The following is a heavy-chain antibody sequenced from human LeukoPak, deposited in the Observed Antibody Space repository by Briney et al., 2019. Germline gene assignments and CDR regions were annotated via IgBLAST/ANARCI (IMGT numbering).Heavy chain of an antibody. CDR3: GSPRRFCGGGSCYVAFDI. CDR2: IYTSGST. D-gene: IGHD2-15*01. CDR1: GGSISSYY. V-gene: IGHV4-4*07. J-gene: IGHJ3*02. Sequence: RPSETLSLTCTVSGGSISSYYWSWIRQPAGKGLEWIGRIYTSGSTNYNPSLKSRVTMSVDTSKNQFSLKLSSVTAADTAVYYCGSPRRFCGGGSCYVAFDIWGQGTMVTVSS.